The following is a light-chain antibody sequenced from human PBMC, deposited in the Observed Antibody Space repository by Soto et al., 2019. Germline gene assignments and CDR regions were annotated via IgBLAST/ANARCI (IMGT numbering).Light chain of an antibody. CDR2: EGS. Sequence: QSALTQPASVSGSPGQSITISCTGTSSDVGSYNLVSWYQQHPGKAPKLMIYEGSKRPSGVSNRFSGSKSGNTASLTISGFQAEDLADYYSFSYAGSSRVFGGGTKLTVL. J-gene: IGLJ2*01. V-gene: IGLV2-23*01. CDR3: FSYAGSSRV. CDR1: SSDVGSYNL.